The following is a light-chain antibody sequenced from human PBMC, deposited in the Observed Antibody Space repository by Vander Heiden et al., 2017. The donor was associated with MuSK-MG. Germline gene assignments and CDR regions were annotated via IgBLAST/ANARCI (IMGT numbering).Light chain of an antibody. CDR2: KAC. J-gene: IGKJ2*02. CDR3: QQYYSPWT. CDR1: QSINSW. Sequence: DIQLTQCPATVSASVGDRVSITCRASQSINSWLVWYQQKPGKAPKLIIYKACILDSGISSRFSGSESGTEFTLTISSLQPDDFGSYYCQQYYSPWTFGQGTKLEVK. V-gene: IGKV1-5*03.